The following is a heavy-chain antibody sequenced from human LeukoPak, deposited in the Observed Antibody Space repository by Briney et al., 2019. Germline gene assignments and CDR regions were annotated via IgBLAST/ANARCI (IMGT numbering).Heavy chain of an antibody. CDR2: IRQDGNEQ. V-gene: IGHV3-7*01. CDR1: GFTFSSYW. Sequence: PGGSLRLSCAASGFTFSSYWMTWVRQSPGKGREWVANIRQDGNEQYYMDSVKGRFTISRDNAKNSLFLQMNSLRDEDTAVYYCARAPYSGGWYLMYWGQGTLVTVSS. J-gene: IGHJ4*02. CDR3: ARAPYSGGWYLMY. D-gene: IGHD6-19*01.